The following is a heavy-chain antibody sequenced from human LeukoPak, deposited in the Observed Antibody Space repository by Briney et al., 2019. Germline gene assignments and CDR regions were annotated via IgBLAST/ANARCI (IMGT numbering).Heavy chain of an antibody. CDR1: GGSISSSSYY. D-gene: IGHD1-26*01. J-gene: IGHJ3*02. CDR2: IYYSGNT. V-gene: IGHV4-39*07. CDR3: ARAIVGAPPFDAFDI. Sequence: PSETLSLTCTVSGGSISSSSYYWGWIRQPPGKGLEWIGSIYYSGNTYYNPSLKSRVTISVDTSKNQFSLKLSSVTAADTAVYYCARAIVGAPPFDAFDIWGQGTMVTVSS.